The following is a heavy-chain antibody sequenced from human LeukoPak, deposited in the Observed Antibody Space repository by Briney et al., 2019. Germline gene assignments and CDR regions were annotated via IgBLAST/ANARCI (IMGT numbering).Heavy chain of an antibody. Sequence: GESLKISCKGSGYSFTSYWIGWVRQMPGKGLGWMGIIYPGDSDTRYSPSFQGQVTISADKSISTAYLQWSSLKASDTAMYYCASSGRDYYDSSGYGDAFDIWGQGTMVTVSS. CDR3: ASSGRDYYDSSGYGDAFDI. J-gene: IGHJ3*02. CDR2: IYPGDSDT. D-gene: IGHD3-22*01. V-gene: IGHV5-51*01. CDR1: GYSFTSYW.